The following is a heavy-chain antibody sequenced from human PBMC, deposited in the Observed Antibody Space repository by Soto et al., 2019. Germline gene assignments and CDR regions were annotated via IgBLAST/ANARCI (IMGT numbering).Heavy chain of an antibody. D-gene: IGHD3-10*01. J-gene: IGHJ3*02. V-gene: IGHV3-64*01. CDR2: ISSNGGST. CDR1: GFTFSSYA. Sequence: PGGSLRLSCAASGFTFSSYAMHWVRQAPGKGLEYVSAISSNGGSTYYANSVKGRFTISRDNSKNTLYLQMGSLRAEDMAVYYFARVGRFTMVRGVMGAFDIWGQGTMVTVSS. CDR3: ARVGRFTMVRGVMGAFDI.